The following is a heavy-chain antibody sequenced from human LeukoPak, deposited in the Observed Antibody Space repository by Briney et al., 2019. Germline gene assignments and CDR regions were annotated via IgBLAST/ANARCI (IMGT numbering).Heavy chain of an antibody. Sequence: SETLSLTCIVSGYSISSGYYWGWIRQPLGKGLEWIGSIYHSGSTYYNPSLKSRVTISVDTSKNQFSLKLSSVTAADTAVYYCARDGPAAIELGANWFDPWGQGTLVTVSS. J-gene: IGHJ5*02. CDR2: IYHSGST. CDR3: ARDGPAAIELGANWFDP. D-gene: IGHD2-2*02. CDR1: GYSISSGYY. V-gene: IGHV4-38-2*02.